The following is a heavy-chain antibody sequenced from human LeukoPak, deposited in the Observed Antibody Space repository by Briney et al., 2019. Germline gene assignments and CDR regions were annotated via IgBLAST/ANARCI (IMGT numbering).Heavy chain of an antibody. D-gene: IGHD4-17*01. V-gene: IGHV3-30-3*01. CDR2: ISYDATNK. CDR3: AVGRYGDVLFDY. CDR1: RFSISNSA. J-gene: IGHJ4*02. Sequence: PGGSLRLSSAASRFSISNSAMQWVRQAPGKGLEWVAVISYDATNKYYADFVKGRFTISRDNSKNTLYLQMKSLRAEDTAVYYCAVGRYGDVLFDYWGQGTLVTVSS.